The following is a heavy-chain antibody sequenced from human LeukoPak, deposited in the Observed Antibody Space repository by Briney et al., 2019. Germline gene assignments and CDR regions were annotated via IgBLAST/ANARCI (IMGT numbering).Heavy chain of an antibody. D-gene: IGHD2-15*01. CDR3: VKDHGCSGGSCYPS. Sequence: GGSLRLSCSASGFTFSSYAMHWVRQAPGKGLEYVSATSSNGGSTYYADSVKGRFTISRDNSKNTLYLQMSSLRAEDTAVYYCVKDHGCSGGSCYPSWGQGTLVTVSS. V-gene: IGHV3-64D*06. CDR1: GFTFSSYA. J-gene: IGHJ4*02. CDR2: TSSNGGST.